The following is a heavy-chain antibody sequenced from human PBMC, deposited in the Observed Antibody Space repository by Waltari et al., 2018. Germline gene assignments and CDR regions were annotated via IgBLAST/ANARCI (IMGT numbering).Heavy chain of an antibody. J-gene: IGHJ1*01. CDR3: ARMRSSGWYSEYFQH. CDR1: GFTVSSTS. V-gene: IGHV3-53*01. D-gene: IGHD6-19*01. CDR2: IYSGGST. Sequence: EVQLVESGGGLIQPGGSLRLSCAASGFTVSSTSMSWVRPAPGKGLEWVSVIYSGGSTYYADSVKGRFTISRDNSKNTLYLQMNSLRAEDTAVYYCARMRSSGWYSEYFQHWGQGTLVTVSS.